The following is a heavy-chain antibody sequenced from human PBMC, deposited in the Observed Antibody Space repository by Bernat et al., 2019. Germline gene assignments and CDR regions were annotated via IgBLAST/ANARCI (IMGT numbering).Heavy chain of an antibody. D-gene: IGHD2-15*01. CDR3: VPLAIKVGCSGGSCYQLFDY. V-gene: IGHV3-23*01. CDR2: ISGSGGST. Sequence: EVQLLESGGGLVQPGGSLRLSCAAPGFTFSSYAMSWVRQAPGKGLEWVSAISGSGGSTYYADSVKGRFTISRDNSKNTLYLQMNSLRAEDTAVYYCVPLAIKVGCSGGSCYQLFDYWGQGTLVTDSS. J-gene: IGHJ4*02. CDR1: GFTFSSYA.